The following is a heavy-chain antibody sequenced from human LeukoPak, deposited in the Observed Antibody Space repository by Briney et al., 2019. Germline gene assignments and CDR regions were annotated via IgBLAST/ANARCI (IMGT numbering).Heavy chain of an antibody. V-gene: IGHV4-39*07. CDR2: IYYSGST. Sequence: SETLSLTCTVSGGSISSSSYYWGWIRQPPGKGLEWIGSIYYSGSTYYNPSLKSRVTISVDTSKNQFSLKLSSVTAADTAVYYCAREVITRTRGYSYGVFDYWGQGTLVTVSS. CDR3: AREVITRTRGYSYGVFDY. J-gene: IGHJ4*02. D-gene: IGHD5-18*01. CDR1: GGSISSSSYY.